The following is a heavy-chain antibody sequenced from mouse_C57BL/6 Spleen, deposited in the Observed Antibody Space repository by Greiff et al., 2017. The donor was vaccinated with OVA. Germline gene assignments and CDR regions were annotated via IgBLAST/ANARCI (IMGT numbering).Heavy chain of an antibody. V-gene: IGHV1-55*01. Sequence: QVQLQQPGAELVKPGASVKMSCKASGYTFTSYWITWVKQRPGQGLEWIGDIYPGSGSTNYNEKFKSKATLPVDTSSSTAYMQRRSLTSEDSAVYYWARGGGVYYGSSPFAYWGQGTLVTVSA. CDR3: ARGGGVYYGSSPFAY. CDR2: IYPGSGST. CDR1: GYTFTSYW. J-gene: IGHJ3*01. D-gene: IGHD1-1*01.